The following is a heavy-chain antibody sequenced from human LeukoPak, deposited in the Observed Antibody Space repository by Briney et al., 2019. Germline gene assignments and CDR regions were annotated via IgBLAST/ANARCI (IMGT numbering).Heavy chain of an antibody. Sequence: GGSLRLSCAASGFTFSSYGMHWVRQAPGKGLEWVAVIWYDGSNKYYADSVKGRFTISRDNSKNTLYLQMNSLRAEDTAVYYCARGNWNDLTRFDPWGQGTLVTVSS. CDR1: GFTFSSYG. CDR3: ARGNWNDLTRFDP. J-gene: IGHJ5*02. CDR2: IWYDGSNK. V-gene: IGHV3-33*01. D-gene: IGHD1-20*01.